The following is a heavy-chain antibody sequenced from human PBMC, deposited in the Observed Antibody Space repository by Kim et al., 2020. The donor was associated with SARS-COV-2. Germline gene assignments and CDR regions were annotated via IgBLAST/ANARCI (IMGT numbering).Heavy chain of an antibody. CDR2: IYYSGTT. Sequence: SETLSLTCAVSDGSLNDYFWSWIRQSPGKGLECIGHIYYSGTTNYNPSLKSRVTISLDTSKNQFSLNLRSATAADTAFYYCARGGGQYRVFDLWGQGTLVTVSS. J-gene: IGHJ4*02. CDR1: DGSLNDYF. D-gene: IGHD2-2*01. CDR3: ARGGGQYRVFDL. V-gene: IGHV4-59*08.